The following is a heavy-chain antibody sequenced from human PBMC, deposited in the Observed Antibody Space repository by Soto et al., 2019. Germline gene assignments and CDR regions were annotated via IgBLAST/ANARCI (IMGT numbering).Heavy chain of an antibody. Sequence: EVQLVESGGGLVQPGGSLRLSCAASGFTFSSYWMSWVRQAAGKGLEWVANIKQDGSEKYYVDSVKGRFTISRDNAKNSLYLQMNSLRAEDTAVYYCARAPYGAYSDYWGQGTLVTVSS. J-gene: IGHJ4*02. CDR3: ARAPYGAYSDY. CDR2: IKQDGSEK. CDR1: GFTFSSYW. V-gene: IGHV3-7*01. D-gene: IGHD4-17*01.